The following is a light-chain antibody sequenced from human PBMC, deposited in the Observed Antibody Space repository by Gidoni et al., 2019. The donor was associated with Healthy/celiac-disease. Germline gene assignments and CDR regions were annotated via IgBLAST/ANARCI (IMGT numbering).Light chain of an antibody. CDR3: SSYTSSSTLVI. Sequence: QSALTQPASVSGSPGQSITISCTGTSSDVGDYSFVSWYQQHPGKAPKLMIFDVNNRPSGVSNRFSGSKSGNTASLTISGLQAEDEADYYCSSYTSSSTLVIFGGGTKVTVL. V-gene: IGLV2-14*01. CDR2: DVN. J-gene: IGLJ2*01. CDR1: SSDVGDYSF.